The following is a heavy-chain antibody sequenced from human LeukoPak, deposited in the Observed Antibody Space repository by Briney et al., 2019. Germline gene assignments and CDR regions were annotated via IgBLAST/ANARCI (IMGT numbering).Heavy chain of an antibody. CDR3: AKDARSFGGTYFDY. D-gene: IGHD4-23*01. Sequence: GGSLRLSCAASGFTFSSYAMSWVRQAPGKGLEWVSAMSGSDTGSWYADSVKGRFTISRDTSKTTLYLQMSSLRAEDTAIYYCAKDARSFGGTYFDYWGQGIQDTVSS. J-gene: IGHJ4*02. CDR1: GFTFSSYA. V-gene: IGHV3-23*01. CDR2: MSGSDTGS.